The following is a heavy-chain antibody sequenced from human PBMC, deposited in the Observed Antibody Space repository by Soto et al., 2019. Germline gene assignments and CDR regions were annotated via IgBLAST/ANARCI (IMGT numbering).Heavy chain of an antibody. CDR2: IYYSGST. D-gene: IGHD3-22*01. J-gene: IGHJ5*02. CDR1: GGSISSGDYY. CDR3: ARDGGYYDSSAMGWFDP. V-gene: IGHV4-30-4*01. Sequence: QVQLQESGPGLVKPSQTLSLTCTVSGGSISSGDYYWSWIRQPPGKGLEWIGYIYYSGSTYYNPSLKSRVTISVDTSKNQCSLKLSSVTAADTAVYYCARDGGYYDSSAMGWFDPWGQGTLVTVSS.